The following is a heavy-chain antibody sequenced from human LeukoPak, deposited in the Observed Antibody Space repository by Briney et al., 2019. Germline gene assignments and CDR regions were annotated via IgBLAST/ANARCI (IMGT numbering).Heavy chain of an antibody. J-gene: IGHJ4*02. CDR3: ARQPSGYYDKSGYYPYYLDY. CDR2: IFYSGNT. V-gene: IGHV4-59*08. D-gene: IGHD3-22*01. CDR1: GGSISGYY. Sequence: SETLSLTCTISGGSISGYYWTWVRQAPGKGLEWIGNIFYSGNTKYCPSLNSRVTISLDTSKNQFSLKVNSVTAADTAVYYCARQPSGYYDKSGYYPYYLDYWGQGILVTVSS.